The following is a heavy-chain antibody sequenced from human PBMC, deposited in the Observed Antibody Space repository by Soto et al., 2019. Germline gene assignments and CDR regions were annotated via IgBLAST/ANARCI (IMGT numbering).Heavy chain of an antibody. J-gene: IGHJ4*02. CDR2: INADNGNT. D-gene: IGHD4-17*01. CDR3: ASEIDATTATSLDY. CDR1: GYTFSGSV. V-gene: IGHV1-3*01. Sequence: QVQLVQSGAEVEKPGASVKVSCKASGYTFSGSVMHWVRQAPGQGLEWMGWINADNGNTKYSQKFQGRVTMTWDTSASTAYMELSSLRSEDTAIYYCASEIDATTATSLDYWGQGTLVTVSS.